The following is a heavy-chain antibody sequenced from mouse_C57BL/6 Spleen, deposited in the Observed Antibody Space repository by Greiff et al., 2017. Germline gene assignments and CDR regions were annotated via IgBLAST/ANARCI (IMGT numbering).Heavy chain of an antibody. CDR1: GFTFTDYY. D-gene: IGHD2-5*01. CDR2: IRNKANGYTT. CDR3: ASHYSNYVYYAMDY. V-gene: IGHV7-3*01. Sequence: EVQGVESGGGLVQPGGSLSLSCAASGFTFTDYYMSWVRQPPGKALEWLGFIRNKANGYTTEYSASVKGRFTISRDNSQSILYLQMNALRAEDSATYYCASHYSNYVYYAMDYWGQGTSVTVSS. J-gene: IGHJ4*01.